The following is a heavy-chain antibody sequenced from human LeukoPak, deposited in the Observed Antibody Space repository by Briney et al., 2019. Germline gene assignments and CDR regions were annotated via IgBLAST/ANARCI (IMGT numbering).Heavy chain of an antibody. CDR3: ARSVVPAALWDAFDI. CDR1: GYTFTSYD. Sequence: GASVKVSCKASGYTFTSYDINWVRQATGQGLEWMGWMNPNSGNTGYAQKFQGRVTITRNTSISTAYMELSSLRSEDTAVYYCARSVVPAALWDAFDIWGQGTMVTVSS. J-gene: IGHJ3*02. CDR2: MNPNSGNT. D-gene: IGHD2-2*01. V-gene: IGHV1-8*03.